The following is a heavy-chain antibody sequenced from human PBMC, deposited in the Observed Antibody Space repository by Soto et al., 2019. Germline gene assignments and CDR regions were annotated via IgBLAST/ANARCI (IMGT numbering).Heavy chain of an antibody. Sequence: GGSLRLSCAASGFTFSSYGMHWVRQAPGKGLEWVAVISYDGSNKYYADSVKGRFTISRDNSKNTLYLQMNSLRAEDTAVYYCAKDSVYSDGDPLNYFDYWGQGTLVTVSS. V-gene: IGHV3-30*18. CDR1: GFTFSSYG. CDR3: AKDSVYSDGDPLNYFDY. CDR2: ISYDGSNK. J-gene: IGHJ4*02. D-gene: IGHD4-17*01.